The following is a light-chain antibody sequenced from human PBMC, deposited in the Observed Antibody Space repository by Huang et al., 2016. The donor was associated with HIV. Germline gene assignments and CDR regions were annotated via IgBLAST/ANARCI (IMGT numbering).Light chain of an antibody. Sequence: EIVMTQSPATLSVSPGERATLSCRASQSVSSNLACYQQKPGQAPRLLIYGASSRATGIPARISGSGSGTEFTLTISSLQSEDFAVYYCQQYNNWPPYTFGQGTKLEIK. CDR3: QQYNNWPPYT. CDR1: QSVSSN. V-gene: IGKV3-15*01. CDR2: GAS. J-gene: IGKJ2*01.